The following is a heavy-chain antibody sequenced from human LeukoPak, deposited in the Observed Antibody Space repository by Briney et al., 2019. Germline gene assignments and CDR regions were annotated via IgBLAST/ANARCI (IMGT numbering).Heavy chain of an antibody. CDR3: AKDRGSYYFGWFDP. D-gene: IGHD1-26*01. CDR1: GFTFSAYA. V-gene: IGHV3-23*01. Sequence: GGSLRLSCEASGFTFSAYAMTWVRQAPGKGLEWVSAISGSGGSTYYADSVKGRFTISRDNSKNTLYLQVNSLRAEDTAVYYCAKDRGSYYFGWFDPWGQGTLVTVSS. CDR2: ISGSGGST. J-gene: IGHJ5*02.